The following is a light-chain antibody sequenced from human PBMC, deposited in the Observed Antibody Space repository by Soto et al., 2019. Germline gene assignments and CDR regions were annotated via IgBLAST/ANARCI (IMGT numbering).Light chain of an antibody. CDR3: QQYSQWPLT. CDR2: GVS. Sequence: EIVMTQSPATVSVSPGERSTLSCMASQSVTSNLAWYQQKPGQAPRLLMYGVSTRATGIPARFGGSGSATEFTLTISSLQSEDFAVYYCQQYSQWPLTFGGGTKVDIK. CDR1: QSVTSN. J-gene: IGKJ4*01. V-gene: IGKV3-15*01.